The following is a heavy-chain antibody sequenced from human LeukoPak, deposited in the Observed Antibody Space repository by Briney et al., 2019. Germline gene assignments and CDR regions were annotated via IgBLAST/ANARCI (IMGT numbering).Heavy chain of an antibody. CDR1: GYTFTSYY. CDR2: INPNSGGT. CDR3: ARGYYDFWSSQYDWFDP. Sequence: ASVKVSCKASGYTFTSYYMHWVRQAPGQGLEWMGRINPNSGGTNYAQKFQGRVTMTRDTSISTAYMELSRLRSDDTAVYYCARGYYDFWSSQYDWFDPWGQGTLVTVSS. J-gene: IGHJ5*02. V-gene: IGHV1-2*06. D-gene: IGHD3-3*01.